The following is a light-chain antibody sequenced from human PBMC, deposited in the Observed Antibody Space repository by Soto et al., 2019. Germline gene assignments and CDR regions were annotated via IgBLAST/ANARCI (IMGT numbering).Light chain of an antibody. CDR2: EGI. V-gene: IGLV2-23*01. CDR1: SSTVGGFNV. J-gene: IGLJ1*01. Sequence: QSALTQPASVSGSPGQSITISCTGTSSTVGGFNVVSWYQQHPGKAPKVIIYEGIKRPSGVSNRFSGSNSGSTASLTISGLQAEDEADYCCCLYVGATTYVFGTGTKLTVL. CDR3: CLYVGATTYV.